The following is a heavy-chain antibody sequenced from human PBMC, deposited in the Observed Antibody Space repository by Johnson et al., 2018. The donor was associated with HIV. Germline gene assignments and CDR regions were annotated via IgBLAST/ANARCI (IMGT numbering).Heavy chain of an antibody. J-gene: IGHJ3*02. Sequence: QVQLVESGGGVVQPGRSLKLSCAASGFPFSTYAVHWVRQSPGKGLEWVALISYGGKNKYYADSVKGRFTISRDNSKNTLYLQMNSLRAGDTALYYCARAVCRGGRCYSHDAFDIWGQGTMVTVSS. CDR2: ISYGGKNK. CDR3: ARAVCRGGRCYSHDAFDI. D-gene: IGHD2-15*01. V-gene: IGHV3-30*04. CDR1: GFPFSTYA.